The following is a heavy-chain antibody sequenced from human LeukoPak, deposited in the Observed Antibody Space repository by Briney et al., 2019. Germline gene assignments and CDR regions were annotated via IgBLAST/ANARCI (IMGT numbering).Heavy chain of an antibody. CDR2: IYYSGST. V-gene: IGHV4-59*08. CDR1: GGSISSYY. CDR3: AGTYGDYRFYYFYGMDV. D-gene: IGHD4-17*01. J-gene: IGHJ6*02. Sequence: PSETLSLTCTVSGGSISSYYWSWIRQPPGKGLEWIGYIYYSGSTNYNPSLKSRVTISVDTSNNQFSLKLSSVTAADTAVYYCAGTYGDYRFYYFYGMDVWGQGTTVTVSS.